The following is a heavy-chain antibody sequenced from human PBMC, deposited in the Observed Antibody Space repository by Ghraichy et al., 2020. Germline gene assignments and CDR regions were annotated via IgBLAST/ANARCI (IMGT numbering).Heavy chain of an antibody. J-gene: IGHJ4*02. V-gene: IGHV3-30*18. CDR3: AKTIWGQTVTDVDS. CDR1: GFAFSSHG. Sequence: GGSLRLSCEASGFAFSSHGMHWVRQAPGKGLEWVAVISYDGSKIYDADSVRDRFILSRDNSRNTLFLQMNSLRPEDTAVYYCAKTIWGQTVTDVDSWGQGTVVTVSS. D-gene: IGHD4-11*01. CDR2: ISYDGSKI.